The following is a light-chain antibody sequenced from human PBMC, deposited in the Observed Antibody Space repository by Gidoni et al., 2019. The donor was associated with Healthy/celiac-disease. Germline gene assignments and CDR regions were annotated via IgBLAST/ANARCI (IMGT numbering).Light chain of an antibody. CDR2: RNN. J-gene: IGLJ2*01. Sequence: QSVLTQPPSASGTPGPRVTISCSGSSSNIGSNYVYWYQQLPGTAPKLLIYRNNQRPSGVPDRFSGSKSGTSASLAISGLRSEDEADYYCAAWDDSLSVLVFGGGTKLTVL. V-gene: IGLV1-47*01. CDR1: SSNIGSNY. CDR3: AAWDDSLSVLV.